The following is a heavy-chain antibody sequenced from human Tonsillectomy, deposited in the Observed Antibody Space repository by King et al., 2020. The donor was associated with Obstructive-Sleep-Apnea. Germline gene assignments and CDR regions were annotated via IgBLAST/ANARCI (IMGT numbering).Heavy chain of an antibody. CDR1: GFTFSSYG. D-gene: IGHD6-19*01. J-gene: IGHJ4*02. CDR3: AKDRSGWYQDY. Sequence: VQLVESGGGVVQPGGSLRLSCAASGFTFSSYGMHWVRQAPGKGLEWVAFIRDDGSNKYYADSVKGRFTISRDNSKNTLYLQMNSLRAEDTAVYYCAKDRSGWYQDYWGQGTLVTVSS. V-gene: IGHV3-30*02. CDR2: IRDDGSNK.